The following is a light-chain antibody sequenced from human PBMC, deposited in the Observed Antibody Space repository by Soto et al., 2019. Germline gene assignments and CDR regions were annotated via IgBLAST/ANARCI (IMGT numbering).Light chain of an antibody. Sequence: YVLTQPASVSGSPGQSITISCTGTISDIGGYEYVSWYQQHPGKAPRLMIYEVTYRPSGVSNRFSGSKSGSTASLTISGLQAEDEADYYCSSYTDSSTLGLYVFGTGTKVTVL. V-gene: IGLV2-14*01. CDR1: ISDIGGYEY. CDR2: EVT. CDR3: SSYTDSSTLGLYV. J-gene: IGLJ1*01.